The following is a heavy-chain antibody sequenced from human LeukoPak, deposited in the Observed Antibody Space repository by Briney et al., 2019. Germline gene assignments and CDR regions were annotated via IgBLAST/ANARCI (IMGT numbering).Heavy chain of an antibody. CDR1: GGSISSGGYY. J-gene: IGHJ4*02. CDR2: IYYSGST. Sequence: PSETLTLTCTVSGGSISSGGYYWGWIRQHPGKGLEWIGYIYYSGSTYYNPSLKSRVTISVDTSKNQFSLKLSSVTAADTAVYYCARYYYDSSGYYWGHYFDYWGQGTLVTVSS. D-gene: IGHD3-22*01. CDR3: ARYYYDSSGYYWGHYFDY. V-gene: IGHV4-31*03.